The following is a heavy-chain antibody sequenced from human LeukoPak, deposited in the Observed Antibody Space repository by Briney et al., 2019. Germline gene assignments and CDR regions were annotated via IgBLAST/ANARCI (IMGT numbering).Heavy chain of an antibody. CDR2: INPSGGST. D-gene: IGHD6-6*01. V-gene: IGHV1-46*01. CDR1: GYTFTSYY. J-gene: IGHJ4*02. Sequence: ASVKVSCKASGYTFTSYYMHWVRQAPGQGLEWMGIINPSGGSTSYAQKFQGRVTITADKSTSTAYMELSSLRSEDTAVYYCARDLYSSSSLYYFDYWGQGTLVTVSS. CDR3: ARDLYSSSSLYYFDY.